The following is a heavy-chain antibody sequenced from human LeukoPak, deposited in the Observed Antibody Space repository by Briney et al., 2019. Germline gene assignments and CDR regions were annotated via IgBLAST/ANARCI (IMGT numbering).Heavy chain of an antibody. CDR2: IYYSGST. CDR3: ARDVANCGGDCYLAGDAFDI. V-gene: IGHV4-61*01. D-gene: IGHD2-21*02. Sequence: PSETLSLTCTVSGGSVSSGSYYWSWIRQPPGKGLEWIGYIYYSGSTNYNPSLKSRVTMSVDTSKNQFSLKLSSVTAADTAVYYCARDVANCGGDCYLAGDAFDIWGQGTMVTVSS. CDR1: GGSVSSGSYY. J-gene: IGHJ3*02.